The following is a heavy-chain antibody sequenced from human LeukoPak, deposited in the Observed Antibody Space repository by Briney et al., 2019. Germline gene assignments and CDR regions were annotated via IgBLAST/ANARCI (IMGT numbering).Heavy chain of an antibody. J-gene: IGHJ4*02. D-gene: IGHD1-26*01. CDR2: IYSGGSA. V-gene: IGHV3-66*01. CDR1: GFTVSSNY. CDR3: ASTIVGANLGY. Sequence: GGSLSLSCAASGFTVSSNYVSWVRQAPGEGLEWVSVIYSGGSAYYAHSVKGRFTISRDNSKNTLYLQMNSLRAEGTAVYYCASTIVGANLGYWGQGTLVTVSS.